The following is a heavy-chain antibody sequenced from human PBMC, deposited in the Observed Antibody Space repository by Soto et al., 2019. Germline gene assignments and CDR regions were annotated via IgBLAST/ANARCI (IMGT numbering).Heavy chain of an antibody. V-gene: IGHV3-7*01. Sequence: GGSLRLSCAASGFTFSTYWMDWVRQAPGKGLEWVANIKEDGSEKHYVDSVKGRFTISRDNAKNSLYLQMNSLRVEDTAVYFCSRDVVVGAKALNYWGQGALVTVSS. CDR1: GFTFSTYW. D-gene: IGHD2-15*01. J-gene: IGHJ4*02. CDR3: SRDVVVGAKALNY. CDR2: IKEDGSEK.